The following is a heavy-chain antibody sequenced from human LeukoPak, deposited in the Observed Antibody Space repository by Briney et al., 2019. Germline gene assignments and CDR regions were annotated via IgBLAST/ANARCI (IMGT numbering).Heavy chain of an antibody. CDR1: GGSISCYY. V-gene: IGHV4-4*07. J-gene: IGHJ5*02. CDR2: IYTCGSG. D-gene: IGHD3-10*01. Sequence: SETLSLTCTVAGGSISCYYWSWIRQPAGKGLDWIWRIYTCGSGNYNPSLKSRVTMTVDTSRNQFALKLSSVTDADRAVYYCARDESMVRGVNWFDPWGQGTLVTVSS. CDR3: ARDESMVRGVNWFDP.